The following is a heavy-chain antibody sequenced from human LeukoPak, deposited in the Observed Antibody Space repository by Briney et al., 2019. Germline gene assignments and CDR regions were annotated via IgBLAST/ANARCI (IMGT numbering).Heavy chain of an antibody. D-gene: IGHD1-26*01. CDR2: ISWNSGSI. CDR3: AKDSGSYRGAFDY. CDR1: GFTFSSYA. J-gene: IGHJ4*02. Sequence: PGGSLRLSCAASGFTFSSYAMHWVRQAPGKGLEWVSGISWNSGSIGYADSVKGRFTISRDNAMNSLYLQMNSLRAEDMALYYCAKDSGSYRGAFDYWGQGTLVTVSS. V-gene: IGHV3-9*03.